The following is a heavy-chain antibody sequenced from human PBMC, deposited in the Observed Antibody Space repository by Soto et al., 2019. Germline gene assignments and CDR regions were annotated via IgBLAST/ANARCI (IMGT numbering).Heavy chain of an antibody. J-gene: IGHJ2*01. CDR1: AFTFSNYA. Sequence: GGSLRLSCAASAFTFSNYAMNWFRQAPGKGLQWVSTISGSGGHTYFADSVKGRFTISRDNSKNTVSLEMNNLRAEDTALYFCAKGGDCGGGGCYTGTFYYFDVWGRGTLVTVSS. CDR3: AKGGDCGGGGCYTGTFYYFDV. CDR2: ISGSGGHT. V-gene: IGHV3-23*01. D-gene: IGHD2-15*01.